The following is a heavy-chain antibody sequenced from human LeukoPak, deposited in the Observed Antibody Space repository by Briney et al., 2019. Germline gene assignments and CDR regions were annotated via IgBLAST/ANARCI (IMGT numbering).Heavy chain of an antibody. D-gene: IGHD2-2*01. CDR1: GYTFTGYY. CDR2: INPNSGGT. CDR3: ATHWGLSTSCYAGCLDV. J-gene: IGHJ6*02. Sequence: ASVKVSCKASGYTFTGYYMHWVRRAPGQGLEWMGWINPNSGGTNYAQKFQGRVTMTRNTSISTAYMELSSLRSEDTAVYYCATHWGLSTSCYAGCLDVWGQGTTVTVSS. V-gene: IGHV1-2*02.